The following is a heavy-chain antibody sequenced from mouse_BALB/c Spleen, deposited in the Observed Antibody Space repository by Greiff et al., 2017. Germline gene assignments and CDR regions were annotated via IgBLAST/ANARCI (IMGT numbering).Heavy chain of an antibody. CDR1: GFNIKDTY. CDR3: ARGAVGATRAMEY. CDR2: IDPANGNT. Sequence: VQLKESGAELVKPGASVKLSCTASGFNIKDTYMHWVKQRPEQGLEWIGRIDPANGNTKYDPKFQGKATITADTSSNTAYLQLSSLTSEDTAVYYCARGAVGATRAMEYWGQGTSVTVSS. J-gene: IGHJ4*01. D-gene: IGHD1-1*01. V-gene: IGHV14-3*02.